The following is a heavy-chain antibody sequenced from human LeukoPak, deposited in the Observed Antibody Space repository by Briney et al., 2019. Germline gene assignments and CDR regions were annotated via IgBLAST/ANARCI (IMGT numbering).Heavy chain of an antibody. D-gene: IGHD3-22*01. CDR2: ISYDGSNK. CDR3: ASHLESIYDSSGYYTDY. V-gene: IGHV3-30*04. J-gene: IGHJ4*02. CDR1: GFTFSSYA. Sequence: GGSLRLSCAASGFTFSSYAMHWVRQAPGKGLEWVAVISYDGSNKYYADSVKGRFTISRDNSKNTLYLQMNSLRAEDTAVYYCASHLESIYDSSGYYTDYWGQGTLVTVSS.